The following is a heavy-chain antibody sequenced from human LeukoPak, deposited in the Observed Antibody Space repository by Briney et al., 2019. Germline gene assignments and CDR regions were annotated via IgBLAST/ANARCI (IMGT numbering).Heavy chain of an antibody. D-gene: IGHD3-22*01. CDR2: TSDYKSNT. J-gene: IGHJ4*02. CDR1: GYTFTSYG. Sequence: ASVKVSCQASGYTFTSYGISWVRQAPGQGLEWMGWTSDYKSNTNYAQMLQGRVTMTTDIAMRRVYMELRSVKSDDTAVYYCARVDDSSGYSPGFDYWGQGTLVTVSS. CDR3: ARVDDSSGYSPGFDY. V-gene: IGHV1-18*01.